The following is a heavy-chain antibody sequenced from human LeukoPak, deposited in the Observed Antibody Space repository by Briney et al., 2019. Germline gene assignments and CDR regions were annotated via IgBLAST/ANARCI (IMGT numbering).Heavy chain of an antibody. J-gene: IGHJ6*03. CDR3: ARGSPGSYYYYYMDV. CDR2: IYTSGST. V-gene: IGHV4-4*07. Sequence: SETLSLTCTVSGYSISTGYYWSWIRQPAGKGLEWIGRIYTSGSTNYNPSLKSRVTMSVDTSKNQFSLKLSSVTAADTAVYYCARGSPGSYYYYYMDVWGKGTTVTISS. CDR1: GYSISTGYY.